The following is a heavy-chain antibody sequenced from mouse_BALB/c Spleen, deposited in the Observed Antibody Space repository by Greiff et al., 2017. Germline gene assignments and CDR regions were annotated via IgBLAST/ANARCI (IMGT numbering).Heavy chain of an antibody. D-gene: IGHD1-1*01. Sequence: EVQLQQSGAELVKPGASVKLSCTASGFNIKDTYMHWVKQRPEQGLEWIGRIDPANGNTKYDPKFQGKATITADTSSNTAYLQLSSLTSEDTAVYYCALYEGFAYWGQGTLVTVSA. J-gene: IGHJ3*01. CDR3: ALYEGFAY. V-gene: IGHV14-3*02. CDR2: IDPANGNT. CDR1: GFNIKDTY.